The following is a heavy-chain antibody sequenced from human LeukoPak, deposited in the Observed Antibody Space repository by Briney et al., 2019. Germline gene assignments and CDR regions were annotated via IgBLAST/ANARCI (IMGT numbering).Heavy chain of an antibody. Sequence: QPGGSLRLSCAASGFTVSSNYVSWVRQAPGKGLEWVSVIYSGGSTYYADSVKGRFTISRDNSKNTLYLQMNSLRAEDTAVYYCASAGRIAAADYYYYYMDVWGKGTTVTVSS. CDR1: GFTVSSNY. CDR3: ASAGRIAAADYYYYYMDV. CDR2: IYSGGST. V-gene: IGHV3-66*02. D-gene: IGHD6-13*01. J-gene: IGHJ6*03.